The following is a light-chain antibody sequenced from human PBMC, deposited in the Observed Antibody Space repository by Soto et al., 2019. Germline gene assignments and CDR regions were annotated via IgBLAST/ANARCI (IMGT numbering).Light chain of an antibody. CDR1: QSVSSY. V-gene: IGKV3-11*01. CDR3: QQRSNWPIT. Sequence: EIVLTQSPATLSLSPGERATLSCRASQSVSSYLAWYQQKPGQAPRLLIYDASNRATGIAARFSGSGSGKDFTLTISSLEPEDFAIYYCQQRSNWPITFGQGTRLEIK. J-gene: IGKJ5*01. CDR2: DAS.